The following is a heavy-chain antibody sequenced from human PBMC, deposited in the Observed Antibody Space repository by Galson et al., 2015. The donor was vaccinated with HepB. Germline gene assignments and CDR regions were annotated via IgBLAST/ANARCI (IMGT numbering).Heavy chain of an antibody. V-gene: IGHV3-21*01. CDR3: ARDVSLSYSGSYYLDY. Sequence: SLRLSCAASGFTFSSYSMNWVRQAPGKGLEWVSSISSSSSYIYYADSVKGRFTISRDNAKNSLYLQMDSLRAEDTAVYYCARDVSLSYSGSYYLDYWGQGTLVTVSS. J-gene: IGHJ4*02. D-gene: IGHD1-26*01. CDR1: GFTFSSYS. CDR2: ISSSSSYI.